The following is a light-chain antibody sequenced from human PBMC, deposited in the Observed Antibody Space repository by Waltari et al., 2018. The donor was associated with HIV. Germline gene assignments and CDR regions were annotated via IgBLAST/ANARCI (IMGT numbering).Light chain of an antibody. CDR2: DLI. CDR1: TNDVGAYNY. J-gene: IGLJ1*01. V-gene: IGLV2-11*01. Sequence: QSALTQSRSVSGSPGQSITIPCPGTTNDVGAYNYVSWYQQHPGRAPKLLIFDLIKRPSGVPDRFSGSKSGNTASLTISGLQAEDEADYYCCSSAGKYTFVFGTGTKVTVL. CDR3: CSSAGKYTFV.